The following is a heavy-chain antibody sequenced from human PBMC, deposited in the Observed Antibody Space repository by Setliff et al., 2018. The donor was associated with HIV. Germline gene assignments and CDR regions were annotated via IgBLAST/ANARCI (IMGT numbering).Heavy chain of an antibody. CDR2: ITHSGSA. D-gene: IGHD3-10*01. CDR3: ARGQLSRVFRGLIISRVFYDF. V-gene: IGHV4-34*01. CDR1: GDSFSGYH. Sequence: SETLSLTCAVYGDSFSGYHWTWIRQPPGKELEWIGEITHSGSANYSPSLKSRLSISVDTSKSQFSLTLSSVTAADTAVYYCARGQLSRVFRGLIISRVFYDFWGQGTLVTVSS. J-gene: IGHJ4*02.